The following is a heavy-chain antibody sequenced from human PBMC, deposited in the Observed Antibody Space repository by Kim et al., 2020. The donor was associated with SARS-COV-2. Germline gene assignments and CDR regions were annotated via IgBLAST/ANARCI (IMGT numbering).Heavy chain of an antibody. CDR3: ARGITVAGTYFDY. V-gene: IGHV3-53*01. D-gene: IGHD6-19*01. Sequence: GGSLRLSCAASGFIVRNNYVAWVRQAPGRGLEWVSIIHSGGRSYYADSVKGRFTISRDDSRNTLYLQMDSLTAEDTAVYYCARGITVAGTYFDYWGLGTLVTVSS. J-gene: IGHJ4*02. CDR1: GFIVRNNY. CDR2: IHSGGRS.